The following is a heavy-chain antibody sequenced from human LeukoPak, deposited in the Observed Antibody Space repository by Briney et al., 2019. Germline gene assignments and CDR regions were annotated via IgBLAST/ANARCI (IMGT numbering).Heavy chain of an antibody. J-gene: IGHJ4*02. CDR3: GRVNLSYGFY. D-gene: IGHD5-18*01. CDR2: INHSGST. V-gene: IGHV4-34*01. CDR1: GGSFSGYY. Sequence: PSETLSLTCAVYGGSFSGYYWSWIRQPPGKGLEWIGEINHSGSTNYNPSLKSRVTISVDTSKNQFSLKLSSVTAADTAVYYCGRVNLSYGFYWGQGTLVTVSS.